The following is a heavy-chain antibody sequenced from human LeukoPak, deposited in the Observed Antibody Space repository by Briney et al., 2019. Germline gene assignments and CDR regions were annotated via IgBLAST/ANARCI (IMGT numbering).Heavy chain of an antibody. Sequence: PGGSLRLSCAASGFTFSNAWMNWVRQAPGKGLEWVSVIYSGGSTYYADSVKGRFTISRDDSKNTLYLQMNSLRAEDTAVYYCARDLDAFDIWGQGTMVTVSS. CDR3: ARDLDAFDI. J-gene: IGHJ3*02. CDR2: IYSGGST. V-gene: IGHV3-53*01. CDR1: GFTFSNAW.